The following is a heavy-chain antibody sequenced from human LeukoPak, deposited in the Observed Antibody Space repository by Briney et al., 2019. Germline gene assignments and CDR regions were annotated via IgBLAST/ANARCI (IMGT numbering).Heavy chain of an antibody. V-gene: IGHV1-69*04. CDR3: AIIYDSSGYYFEDKYFQH. J-gene: IGHJ1*01. CDR1: GGTFSSYA. D-gene: IGHD3-22*01. CDR2: IIPILGIA. Sequence: SVKVSRKASGGTFSSYAISWVRQAPGQGLEWMGRIIPILGIANYAQKFQGRVTITADKSTSTAYMELSSLRSEDTAVYYCAIIYDSSGYYFEDKYFQHWGQGTLVTVSS.